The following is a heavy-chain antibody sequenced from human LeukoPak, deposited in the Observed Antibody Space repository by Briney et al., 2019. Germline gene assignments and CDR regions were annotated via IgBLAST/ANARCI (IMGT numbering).Heavy chain of an antibody. CDR2: ISSSGSTI. J-gene: IGHJ3*02. Sequence: SGGSLRLSCAASGFTFSSYEMNWVRQAPGKGLEWVSYISSSGSTIYYADSVKGRFTISRDNAKNSLYLQMNSLRAEDTAVYYCASSQRTSGSGENDAFDIWGQGTMVTVSS. V-gene: IGHV3-48*03. CDR1: GFTFSSYE. CDR3: ASSQRTSGSGENDAFDI. D-gene: IGHD3-10*01.